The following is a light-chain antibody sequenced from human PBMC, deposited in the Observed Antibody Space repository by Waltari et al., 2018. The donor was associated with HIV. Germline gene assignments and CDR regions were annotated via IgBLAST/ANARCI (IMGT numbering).Light chain of an antibody. CDR2: EVN. Sequence: QSALTQPASVSGSPGQSITISCTGTSSDVGSYNLFSWYQQHPGQAPKLMISEVNKRTSGVSNRFSGSKSGNTGTLTIYRGKAEDEADYYCSSYATAGTYVLLGGGTKLTVL. V-gene: IGLV2-23*02. J-gene: IGLJ2*01. CDR3: SSYATAGTYVL. CDR1: SSDVGSYNL.